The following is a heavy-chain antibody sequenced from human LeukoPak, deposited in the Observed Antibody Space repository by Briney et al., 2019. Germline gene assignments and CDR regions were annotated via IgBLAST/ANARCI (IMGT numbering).Heavy chain of an antibody. CDR3: ARVYYDSSGYSNDAFDI. CDR1: SGSISSYY. J-gene: IGHJ3*02. V-gene: IGHV4-4*07. CDR2: IYTSGST. Sequence: SETLSLTCTVSSGSISSYYWSWIRQPAGKGLEWIGRIYTSGSTNYNPSLKSRVTMSVDTSKNQFSLKLSSVTAADTAVYYCARVYYDSSGYSNDAFDIWGQGTMVTVSS. D-gene: IGHD3-22*01.